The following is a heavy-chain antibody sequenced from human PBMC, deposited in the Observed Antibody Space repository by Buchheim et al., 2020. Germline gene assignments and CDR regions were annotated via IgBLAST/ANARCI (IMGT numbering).Heavy chain of an antibody. J-gene: IGHJ4*02. CDR1: GFAFNTHA. Sequence: QVQLVESGGGVVQPGESLRLSCAASGFAFNTHAMHWVRQAPGKGLEWVAFIWYDGSEKHYIDSVKGRFSISRDNSKNTLYLETNSLRGEDTAVYYCARDPPNSGWALDYWGQGTL. V-gene: IGHV3-33*01. CDR3: ARDPPNSGWALDY. D-gene: IGHD6-19*01. CDR2: IWYDGSEK.